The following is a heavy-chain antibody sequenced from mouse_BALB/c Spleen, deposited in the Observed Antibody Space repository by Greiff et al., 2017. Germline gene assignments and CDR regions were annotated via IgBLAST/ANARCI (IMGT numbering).Heavy chain of an antibody. CDR1: GFNIKDTY. D-gene: IGHD2-3*01. J-gene: IGHJ4*01. Sequence: EVQLQQSGAELVKPGASVKLSCTASGFNIKDTYMHWVKQRPEQGLEWIGRIDPANGNTKYDPKFQGKATITADTSSNTAYLQLSSLTSEDTAVHYCASPDGYYAMDYWGQGTSVTVSS. CDR3: ASPDGYYAMDY. V-gene: IGHV14-3*02. CDR2: IDPANGNT.